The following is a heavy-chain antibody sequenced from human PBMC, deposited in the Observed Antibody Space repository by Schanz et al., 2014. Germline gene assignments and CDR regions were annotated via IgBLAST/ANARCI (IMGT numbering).Heavy chain of an antibody. V-gene: IGHV1-18*01. CDR1: GYTFTTYA. J-gene: IGHJ5*02. Sequence: QVQLVQSGAEVKKPGASVRVSCKASGYTFTTYAMSWVRQAPGQGLEWVGWISVYTSNTKYGQKVQGRVTMTADTSTNSAYMELRSLRSDDTAVYYSAKAEYDILTDSYTRLDPWGQGTLVTVSS. CDR2: ISVYTSNT. CDR3: AKAEYDILTDSYTRLDP. D-gene: IGHD3-9*01.